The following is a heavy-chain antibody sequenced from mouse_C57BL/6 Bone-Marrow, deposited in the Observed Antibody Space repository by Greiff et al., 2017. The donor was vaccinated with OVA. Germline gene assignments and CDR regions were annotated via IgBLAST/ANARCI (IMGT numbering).Heavy chain of an antibody. CDR3: ARWTAQATYYYAMDY. D-gene: IGHD3-2*02. J-gene: IGHJ4*01. CDR1: GYTFTDYY. Sequence: EVQLQQSGPELANPSSPVKISCKASGYTFTDYYMNWVKQSHGKSLEWIGDINPNNGGTSYNQKFKGKATLTVDKSSSTAYMELRSLTSEDSAVYYCARWTAQATYYYAMDYWGQGTSVTVSS. CDR2: INPNNGGT. V-gene: IGHV1-26*01.